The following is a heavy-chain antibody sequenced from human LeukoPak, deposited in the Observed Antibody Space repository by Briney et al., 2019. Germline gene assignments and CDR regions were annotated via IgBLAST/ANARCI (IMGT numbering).Heavy chain of an antibody. D-gene: IGHD5-18*01. CDR3: ARDLSGVTGYTYGRGIDY. Sequence: QSGGSLRLSCAASGFTFSSYWMSWVRQAPGKGLEWVANIKKDGIEKYYVDSVKGRFTISRDNAKTSLYLQMNSLRAEDTAVYYCARDLSGVTGYTYGRGIDYWGQGTLVTVSS. V-gene: IGHV3-7*01. CDR2: IKKDGIEK. J-gene: IGHJ4*02. CDR1: GFTFSSYW.